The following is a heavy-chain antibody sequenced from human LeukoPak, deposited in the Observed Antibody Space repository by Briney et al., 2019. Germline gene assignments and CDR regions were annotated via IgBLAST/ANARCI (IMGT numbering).Heavy chain of an antibody. D-gene: IGHD5-18*01. Sequence: GSSVQVSCKASGGTFNNYAISWVRQAPGQGLEWMGRIVPILGIANYAQEFQGRLIITADKATSSAYMELSSLRSEDTAVYYCARDQGDNSYGYYAIWLAFDVWGQGTMVTVS. V-gene: IGHV1-69*04. CDR3: ARDQGDNSYGYYAIWLAFDV. CDR2: IVPILGIA. CDR1: GGTFNNYA. J-gene: IGHJ3*01.